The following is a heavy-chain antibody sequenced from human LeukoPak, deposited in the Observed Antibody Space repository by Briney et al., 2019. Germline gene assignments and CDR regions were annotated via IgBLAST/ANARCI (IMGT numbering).Heavy chain of an antibody. Sequence: GESLKISCKASGYNFAIDWIAWVRQAPGKGLEWMGIIYPRDSDTIYSPSFQGQVTMSADKSITTAYLQWSSLKAPDTAVYYCXXXRFLEWLPHPFDYWGRGTLVTVSS. J-gene: IGHJ2*01. V-gene: IGHV5-51*01. CDR2: IYPRDSDT. CDR1: GYNFAIDW. CDR3: XXXRFLEWLPHPFDY. D-gene: IGHD3-3*01.